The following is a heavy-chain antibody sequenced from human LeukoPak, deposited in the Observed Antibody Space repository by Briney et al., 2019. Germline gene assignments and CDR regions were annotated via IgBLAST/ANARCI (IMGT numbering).Heavy chain of an antibody. D-gene: IGHD4-23*01. CDR2: ITSSSSYI. CDR1: GFTFSSYA. CDR3: ARDGDTVLTRGYYYYMDV. Sequence: PGGSLRLSCAASGFTFSSYAMSWVRQAPGKGPEWVSSITSSSSYIYYADSVKGRFTISRDNARNSLYLQMNSLRAEDTALYYCARDGDTVLTRGYYYYMDVWGKGTTVTASS. J-gene: IGHJ6*03. V-gene: IGHV3-21*01.